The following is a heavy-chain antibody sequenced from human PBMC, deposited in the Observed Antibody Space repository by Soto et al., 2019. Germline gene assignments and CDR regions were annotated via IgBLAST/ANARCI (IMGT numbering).Heavy chain of an antibody. J-gene: IGHJ6*02. CDR1: GFTFSSYA. V-gene: IGHV3-23*01. Sequence: GGSLRLSCAASGFTFSSYAMSWVRQAPGKGLEWVSAISGSGGSTYYADSVKGRFTISRDNSKNTLYLQMNSLRAEDTAVYYCAKDLDDYSNTPGLFGMDVWGQGTTVTVSS. CDR2: ISGSGGST. D-gene: IGHD4-4*01. CDR3: AKDLDDYSNTPGLFGMDV.